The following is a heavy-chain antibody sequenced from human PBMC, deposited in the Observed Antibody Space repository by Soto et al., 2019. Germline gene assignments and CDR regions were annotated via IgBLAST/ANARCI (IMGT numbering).Heavy chain of an antibody. V-gene: IGHV3-23*01. Sequence: EVQLLESGGGLVQPGGSLRLSCAASGFTFSSYAMSWVRQAPGKGLEWVSAISGSGGSTSYADSVKGRFTTSRDNSTNTLDLQMISLRAEDTAVDYCAKGDLERDYLDSWGQGTLVTVSS. CDR1: GFTFSSYA. CDR2: ISGSGGST. CDR3: AKGDLERDYLDS. D-gene: IGHD1-1*01. J-gene: IGHJ4*02.